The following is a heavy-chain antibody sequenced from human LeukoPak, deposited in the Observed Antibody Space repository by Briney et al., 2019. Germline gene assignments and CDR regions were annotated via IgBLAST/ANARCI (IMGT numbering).Heavy chain of an antibody. CDR1: GFGFTSYA. J-gene: IGHJ6*02. D-gene: IGHD2-2*01. V-gene: IGHV3-23*01. Sequence: PGGSLRLSCAASGFGFTSYAMSWVRQAQGKGLEWVSAVSRSGGATYYADSVKGRFTISRDNSKNTLYLQMNSLRAEDTAVYYCAKDGPGYCSSTSCLYYYYGMDVWGQGTTVTVSS. CDR3: AKDGPGYCSSTSCLYYYYGMDV. CDR2: VSRSGGAT.